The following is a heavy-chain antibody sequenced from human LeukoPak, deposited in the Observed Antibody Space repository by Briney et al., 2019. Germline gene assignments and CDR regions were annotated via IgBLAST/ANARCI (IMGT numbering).Heavy chain of an antibody. J-gene: IGHJ4*02. V-gene: IGHV4-34*01. CDR3: ARGNYRGYFDY. D-gene: IGHD1-7*01. CDR1: GGSFSGYY. Sequence: KPSETLSLTCAVYGGSFSGYYWSWIRQPPGKGLEWIGEINHSGSTNYNPSLKSRVTISVDTSKNQFSLKLSSVTAVDTAVYYCARGNYRGYFDYWGQGTLVTVSS. CDR2: INHSGST.